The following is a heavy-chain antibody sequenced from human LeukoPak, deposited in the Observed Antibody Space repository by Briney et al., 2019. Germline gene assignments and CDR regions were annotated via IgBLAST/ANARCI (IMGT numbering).Heavy chain of an antibody. D-gene: IGHD5-12*01. CDR1: GFTFSSYS. CDR2: ISSSSSYI. J-gene: IGHJ4*02. CDR3: ARGARWLRFAYYFDY. Sequence: GGSLTLSCAASGFTFSSYSMNWVRQAPGKGLEWVSSISSSSSYIYYADSVTGPFTISRDNAKNSLYLQMNSLRAEDTAVYYCARGARWLRFAYYFDYWGQGTMATVSS. V-gene: IGHV3-21*01.